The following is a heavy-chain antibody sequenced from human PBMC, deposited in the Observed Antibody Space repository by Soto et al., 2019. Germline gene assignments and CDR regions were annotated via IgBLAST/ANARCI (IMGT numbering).Heavy chain of an antibody. J-gene: IGHJ4*02. CDR2: IYSAGNT. D-gene: IGHD1-26*01. V-gene: IGHV3-53*01. Sequence: PGGSLRLSCAASGFTVSSNYMIWVRQAPGKGLEWVSIIYSAGNTYYADSVKGRFTMSRDNSKNTLYLEMNSLRVEETAVYYCARGERWLLFFDSWGQGTLVTVSS. CDR3: ARGERWLLFFDS. CDR1: GFTVSSNY.